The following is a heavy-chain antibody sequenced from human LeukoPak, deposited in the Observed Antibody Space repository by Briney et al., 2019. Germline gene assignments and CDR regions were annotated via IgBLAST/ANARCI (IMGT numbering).Heavy chain of an antibody. CDR3: ARALDDFDY. D-gene: IGHD1-1*01. CDR1: GYSISSGYY. Sequence: SETLSLTCVVSGYSISSGYYWGWIRQPPGKGLEWIGSIYHSGSTYYNPSLKSRVTISVDTSKNQFSLKLSSVTAADTAVYYCARALDDFDYWGQGTLVTVSS. V-gene: IGHV4-38-2*01. J-gene: IGHJ4*02. CDR2: IYHSGST.